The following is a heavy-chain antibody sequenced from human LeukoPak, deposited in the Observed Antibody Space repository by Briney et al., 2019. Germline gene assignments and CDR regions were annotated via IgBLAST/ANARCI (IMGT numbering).Heavy chain of an antibody. CDR1: GASISSYY. J-gene: IGHJ4*02. CDR3: ARVGHIVAAGTYDW. V-gene: IGHV4-59*08. CDR2: ISYSGSP. Sequence: PSETLSLTCTVSGASISSYYWSWIRPPPGKGLGWIGYISYSGSPNYNPSLKSRVTISADTSKNQFSLNLSSVTAADTAVYYCARVGHIVAAGTYDWWGQGTLVTVSS. D-gene: IGHD6-13*01.